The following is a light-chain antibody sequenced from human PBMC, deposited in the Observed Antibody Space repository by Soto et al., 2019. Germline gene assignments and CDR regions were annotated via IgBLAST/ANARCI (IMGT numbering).Light chain of an antibody. J-gene: IGLJ2*01. CDR3: QSYDTTLSGSRV. CDR2: GDS. V-gene: IGLV1-40*01. Sequence: QLVLTQPPSVSGAPGQRVTISCTGSSSNIGAGYDVLWYQQLPGTAPKLLIYGDSNRPSGVPDRFSGSKSGTSASLAITGLQAEDEADYYCQSYDTTLSGSRVFGGGTKVTVL. CDR1: SSNIGAGYD.